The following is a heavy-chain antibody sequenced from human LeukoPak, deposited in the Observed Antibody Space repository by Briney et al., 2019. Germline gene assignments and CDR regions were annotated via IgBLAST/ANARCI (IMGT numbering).Heavy chain of an antibody. D-gene: IGHD3-10*01. CDR3: ARNSVWFGELMRFDP. J-gene: IGHJ5*02. Sequence: GGSLRLSCAASRFTFSSYWMSWVRQAPGKGLEWVANIKQDGSEKYYVDSVKGRFTISRDNAKNSLYLQMNSLRAEDTAVYYCARNSVWFGELMRFDPWGQGTLVTVSS. CDR2: IKQDGSEK. V-gene: IGHV3-7*01. CDR1: RFTFSSYW.